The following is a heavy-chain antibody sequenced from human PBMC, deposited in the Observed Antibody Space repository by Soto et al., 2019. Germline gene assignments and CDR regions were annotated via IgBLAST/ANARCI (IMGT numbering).Heavy chain of an antibody. J-gene: IGHJ3*02. V-gene: IGHV3-33*01. D-gene: IGHD3-10*01. Sequence: QVRLVESGGGVVQPGRSLRLSCAASGFTFSSYGMHWVRQAPGKGLEWVAVIWYDGSNKYYADSVKGRFTISRDNSKNTLYLQMNSLRAEDTAVYYCARDPPLWFGELPSAFDIWGQGTMVTVSS. CDR2: IWYDGSNK. CDR3: ARDPPLWFGELPSAFDI. CDR1: GFTFSSYG.